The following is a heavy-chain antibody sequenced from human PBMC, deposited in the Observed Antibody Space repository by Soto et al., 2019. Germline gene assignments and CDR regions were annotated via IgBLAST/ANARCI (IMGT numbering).Heavy chain of an antibody. D-gene: IGHD3-3*01. J-gene: IGHJ3*02. CDR1: GGSISSSSYY. Sequence: SETLSLTCTVSGGSISSSSYYWGWIRQPPGKGLEWIGSIYYSGSTYYNPSLKSRVTISVDTSKNQFSLKLSSVTAADTAVYYCARGGYDFWSGYGTPHDAFDIWGQGTMVTVSS. CDR3: ARGGYDFWSGYGTPHDAFDI. V-gene: IGHV4-39*01. CDR2: IYYSGST.